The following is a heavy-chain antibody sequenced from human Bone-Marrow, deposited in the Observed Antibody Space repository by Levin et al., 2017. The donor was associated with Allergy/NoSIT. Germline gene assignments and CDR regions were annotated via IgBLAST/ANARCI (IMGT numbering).Heavy chain of an antibody. Sequence: GGSLRLSCAASGFTFSSYWMSWVRQAPGKGLEWVANIKQDGSEKYYVDSVKGRFTISRDNAKNSLYLQMNSLRAEDTAVYYCAREPVGGLRSYNWFDPWGQGTLVTVSS. CDR2: IKQDGSEK. CDR3: AREPVGGLRSYNWFDP. CDR1: GFTFSSYW. D-gene: IGHD4-17*01. V-gene: IGHV3-7*01. J-gene: IGHJ5*02.